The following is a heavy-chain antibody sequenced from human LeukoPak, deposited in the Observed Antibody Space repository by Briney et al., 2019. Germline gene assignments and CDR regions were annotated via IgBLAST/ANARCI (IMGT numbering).Heavy chain of an antibody. D-gene: IGHD1-26*01. Sequence: ASVKVSCKASGYTFTDYYMYWVRQAPGQGPEWMGWVNLNSGGTQYVQKFQGRVTMTRDTSISTAYMELSRLRSDDTAVYYCARGRGNSGSVDYWGQGTLVTVSS. V-gene: IGHV1-2*02. CDR3: ARGRGNSGSVDY. CDR1: GYTFTDYY. CDR2: VNLNSGGT. J-gene: IGHJ4*02.